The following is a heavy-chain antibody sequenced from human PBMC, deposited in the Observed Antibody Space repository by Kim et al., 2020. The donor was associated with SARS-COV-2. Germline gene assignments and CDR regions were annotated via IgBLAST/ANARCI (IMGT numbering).Heavy chain of an antibody. Sequence: SETLSLTCTVSGGSISSSSYYWGWIRQPPGKGLEWIGSIYYSGSTYYNPSLKSRVTISVDTSKNQFSLKLSSVTAADTAVYYCARQPRYSSSSKPDYWGQGTLVTVSS. J-gene: IGHJ4*02. CDR1: GGSISSSSYY. V-gene: IGHV4-39*01. CDR3: ARQPRYSSSSKPDY. D-gene: IGHD6-6*01. CDR2: IYYSGST.